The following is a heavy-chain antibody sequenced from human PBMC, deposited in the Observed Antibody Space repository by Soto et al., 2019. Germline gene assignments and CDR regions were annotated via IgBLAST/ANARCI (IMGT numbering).Heavy chain of an antibody. CDR2: FEPEDGET. D-gene: IGHD3-22*01. CDR3: APNSCDSSGSGACWI. J-gene: IGHJ3*02. Sequence: ASVKVSCKVSGYTLTELSLHWVRQAPGKGLEWMGGFEPEDGETIYAQKFQGRVTMTEDTSTDTAYMELSSLRSEDTAVYYCAPNSCDSSGSGACWICGQETRV. V-gene: IGHV1-24*01. CDR1: GYTLTELS.